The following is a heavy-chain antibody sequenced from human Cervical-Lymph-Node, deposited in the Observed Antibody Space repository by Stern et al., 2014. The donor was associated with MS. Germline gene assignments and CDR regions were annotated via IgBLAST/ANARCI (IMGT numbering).Heavy chain of an antibody. CDR2: ISSSSSII. D-gene: IGHD6-13*01. CDR1: GFTFNYYS. CDR3: ARNKSSWHYFDY. J-gene: IGHJ4*02. V-gene: IGHV3-21*01. Sequence: EVQLEESGGGLVKPGGSLRLSCAASGFTFNYYSMNWVRQAPGKGLEWVSSISSSSSIIYYADSVKGRFTISRDNAKNSLYLQMNSLRAEDTAVYYCARNKSSWHYFDYWGQGTLVTVSS.